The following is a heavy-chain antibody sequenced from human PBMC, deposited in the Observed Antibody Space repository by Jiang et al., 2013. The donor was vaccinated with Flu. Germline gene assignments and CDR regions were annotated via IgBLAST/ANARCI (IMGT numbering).Heavy chain of an antibody. CDR3: ARHRGSSWPWRNDAFDF. CDR1: GYSFNTYW. D-gene: IGHD6-13*01. V-gene: IGHV5-51*01. Sequence: GAEVKKPGESLKISCKGSGYSFNTYWIGWVRQMPGKGLEWMGIIYPGDSETTYSPSFQGQVTISADKSISTIYLRWSSLKASDTAMYYCARHRGSSWPWRNDAFDFWGQGTMVSVSS. J-gene: IGHJ3*01. CDR2: IYPGDSET.